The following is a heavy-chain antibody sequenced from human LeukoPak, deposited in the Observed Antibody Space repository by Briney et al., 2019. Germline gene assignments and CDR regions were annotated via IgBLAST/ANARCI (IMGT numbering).Heavy chain of an antibody. CDR2: ISGSGGST. CDR3: AKVQESPGYSYGNGPVDY. Sequence: GGSLRLSCAASGFTYSSYAMSWVRQAPGKGLAWVSAISGSGGSTYYADSVKGRFTISRDNSKNTLYLQMNSLRAEDTAVYYCAKVQESPGYSYGNGPVDYWGQGTLVTVSS. D-gene: IGHD5-18*01. V-gene: IGHV3-23*01. CDR1: GFTYSSYA. J-gene: IGHJ4*02.